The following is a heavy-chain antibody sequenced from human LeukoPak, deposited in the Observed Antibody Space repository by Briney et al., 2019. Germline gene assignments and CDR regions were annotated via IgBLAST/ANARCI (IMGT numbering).Heavy chain of an antibody. CDR3: ARDLLWFGEFLYAFDI. Sequence: SETLSLTYTVSGYSISSGHYWGWIRQPPGKGLEWIGSIYHSGSTYYNPSLKSRVTISVDTSKNQFSLKLSSVTAADTAVYYCARDLLWFGEFLYAFDIWGQGTMVTVSS. CDR1: GYSISSGHY. D-gene: IGHD3-10*01. CDR2: IYHSGST. J-gene: IGHJ3*02. V-gene: IGHV4-38-2*02.